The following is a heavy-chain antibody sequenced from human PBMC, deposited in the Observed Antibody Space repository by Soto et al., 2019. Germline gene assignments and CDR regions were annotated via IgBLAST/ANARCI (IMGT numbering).Heavy chain of an antibody. D-gene: IGHD3-10*01. CDR3: ARGVAGSGNYYTGRSAFDI. CDR2: TIPVFHTA. CDR1: GGTLSDHG. V-gene: IGHV1-69*06. Sequence: QVQLEQSGAEVKKPGSSVKVSCKASGGTLSDHGVAWLRQAPEQGLEWMGGTIPVFHTAKYAQKFQGRVTVTADKFTNIAYMELSSLRSEDTAFYFCARGVAGSGNYYTGRSAFDIWGQGTMVIASS. J-gene: IGHJ3*02.